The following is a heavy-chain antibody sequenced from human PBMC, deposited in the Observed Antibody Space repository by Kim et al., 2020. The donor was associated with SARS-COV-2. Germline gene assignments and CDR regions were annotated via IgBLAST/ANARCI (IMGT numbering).Heavy chain of an antibody. Sequence: GGSLRLSCSASGFTFSSYAMHWVRQAPGKGLEYVSAISSNGGSTYYADSVKGRFTISRDNSKNTLYLQMSSLRAEDTAVYYCVKSAYSSTPTYGDYWGQGGLVALSP. CDR2: ISSNGGST. V-gene: IGHV3-64D*09. CDR1: GFTFSSYA. J-gene: IGHJ4*02. CDR3: VKSAYSSTPTYGDY. D-gene: IGHD6-13*01.